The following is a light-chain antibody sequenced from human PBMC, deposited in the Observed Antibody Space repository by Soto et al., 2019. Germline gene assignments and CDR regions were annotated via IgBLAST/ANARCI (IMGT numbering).Light chain of an antibody. CDR1: SSDVGDYNY. CDR3: ISYTSSSTRV. CDR2: EVS. V-gene: IGLV2-14*01. Sequence: QSVLTQPASVSGSPGQWITISCTGTSSDVGDYNYVSWYQQYPGKAPKLLIYEVSNRPSGVSNRFSGSKSGNTASLTISGLQAEDEADYYCISYTSSSTRVFGTGTKLTVL. J-gene: IGLJ1*01.